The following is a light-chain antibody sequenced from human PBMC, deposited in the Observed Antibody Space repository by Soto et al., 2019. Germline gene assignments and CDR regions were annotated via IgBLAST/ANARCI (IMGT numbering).Light chain of an antibody. J-gene: IGLJ3*02. CDR3: TSYTSGTSAV. CDR1: SSDVGRYNY. CDR2: EVS. Sequence: QSALTQPASVSGSPGQSITISCTGTSSDVGRYNYVSWFQQHPGKAPKLIIFEVSTRPSGVSNRFSGSKSGNTASLTISGLQIEDEADYYCTSYTSGTSAVFGGGTKLTVL. V-gene: IGLV2-14*01.